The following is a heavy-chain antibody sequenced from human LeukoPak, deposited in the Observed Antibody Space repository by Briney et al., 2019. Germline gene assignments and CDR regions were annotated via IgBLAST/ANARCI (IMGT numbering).Heavy chain of an antibody. CDR1: GITLSNYG. CDR2: ISDSGGGT. J-gene: IGHJ4*02. V-gene: IGHV3-23*01. D-gene: IGHD3-9*01. CDR3: AKRGVVIRVILIGFHKEAYYFDS. Sequence: GGSLRLSCAVSGITLSNYGMSWVRQAPGKGLEWVAGISDSGGGTNYADSVKGRFTISRDNSKNTLYLQMNSLRAEDTAVYFCAKRGVVIRVILIGFHKEAYYFDSWGQGALVTVSS.